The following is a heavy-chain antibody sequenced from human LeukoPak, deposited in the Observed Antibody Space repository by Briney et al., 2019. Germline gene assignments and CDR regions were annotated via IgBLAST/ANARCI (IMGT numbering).Heavy chain of an antibody. Sequence: ASVKVSCKASVYSFIDYYVHWVRQAPGQGGEWRGVIKPRGGSTTYAQRFQGRVTMTRDTSTSSIYMELSSLRFDDTAVYFCAGRLWDGYSPFDYWGQGPLVTVSS. J-gene: IGHJ4*02. CDR3: AGRLWDGYSPFDY. CDR1: VYSFIDYY. CDR2: IKPRGGST. D-gene: IGHD3-16*01. V-gene: IGHV1-46*01.